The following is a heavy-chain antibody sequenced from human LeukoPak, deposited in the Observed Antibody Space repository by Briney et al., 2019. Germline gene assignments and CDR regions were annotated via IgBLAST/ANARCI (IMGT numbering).Heavy chain of an antibody. CDR3: ARALYCSSTSCYEEAGWFDP. CDR1: GYTFTSYG. D-gene: IGHD2-2*01. V-gene: IGHV1-18*01. J-gene: IGHJ5*02. CDR2: ISAYNGNT. Sequence: ASVKVSCKASGYTFTSYGISWVRQAPGQGLEWMGWISAYNGNTNYAQKLQGRVTMTTDTSTSTAYMELRSLRSDDTAMYYCARALYCSSTSCYEEAGWFDPWGQGTLVTVSS.